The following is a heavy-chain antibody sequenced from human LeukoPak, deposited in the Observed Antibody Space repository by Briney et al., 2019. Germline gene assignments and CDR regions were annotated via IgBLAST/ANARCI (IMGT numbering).Heavy chain of an antibody. V-gene: IGHV3-21*01. CDR2: INGESTFK. J-gene: IGHJ3*02. Sequence: PGGSLRLSCTASGFSFSSPGMNWVRQAPGKGLEWVSSINGESTFKVYADSVKGRFTISRDNAKNSLYLQIDSLRAEDTAVYYCAKYQTGTWTSYDSSDIWGQGTLVTVSS. D-gene: IGHD1-7*01. CDR1: GFSFSSPG. CDR3: AKYQTGTWTSYDSSDI.